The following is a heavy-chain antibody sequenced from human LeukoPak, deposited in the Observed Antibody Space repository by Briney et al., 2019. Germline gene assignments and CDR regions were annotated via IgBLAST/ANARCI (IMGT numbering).Heavy chain of an antibody. CDR3: ARVDSSGYPSDY. V-gene: IGHV4-39*07. CDR1: VGSLSSSSYY. J-gene: IGHJ4*02. D-gene: IGHD3-22*01. Sequence: SQTLSLTRTVSVGSLSSSSYYCGWIRQPPGNGLEWIGSIYYIGSTYNNPSRKSRVTVSVDTSKKQFSLRLSSVTAADTAVYYCARVDSSGYPSDYWGQGTLVTVSS. CDR2: IYYIGST.